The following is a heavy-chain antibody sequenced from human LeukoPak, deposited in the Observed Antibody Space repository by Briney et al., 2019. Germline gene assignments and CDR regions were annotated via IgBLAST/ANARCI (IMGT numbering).Heavy chain of an antibody. J-gene: IGHJ6*02. CDR3: AGVVPAARGYYYYGMDV. D-gene: IGHD2-2*01. Sequence: ASETLSLTCTVSGGSISSYYWSWIRQPPGKGLEWIGYIYYSGSTNYNPSLKSRVTISVDTSKNQFSLKLSSVTAADTAVYYCAGVVPAARGYYYYGMDVWGQGTTVTVSS. CDR1: GGSISSYY. V-gene: IGHV4-59*01. CDR2: IYYSGST.